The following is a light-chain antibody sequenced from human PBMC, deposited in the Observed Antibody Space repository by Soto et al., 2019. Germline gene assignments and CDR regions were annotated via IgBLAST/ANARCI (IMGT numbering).Light chain of an antibody. CDR1: SSDIGRNY. Sequence: QSVLTQPPSVSAAPGQKVTISCSGSSSDIGRNYESWYKHLPRTAPKLLIYENYKRPSGIPDRFSGSKSGTSATLGITGLQTGDEADYYCGTWDSSLTTFVFGTGTKLTVL. J-gene: IGLJ1*01. CDR2: ENY. CDR3: GTWDSSLTTFV. V-gene: IGLV1-51*02.